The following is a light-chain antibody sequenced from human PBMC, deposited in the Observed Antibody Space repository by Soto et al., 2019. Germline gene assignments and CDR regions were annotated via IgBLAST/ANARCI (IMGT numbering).Light chain of an antibody. V-gene: IGKV3-11*01. J-gene: IGKJ2*01. CDR3: QQRSSWPPAYT. CDR2: DAS. CDR1: QSVSSY. Sequence: EIVLTQSPATLPLSPGERATLSCRASQSVSSYLAWYQQKPGQAPRLLIYDASDRATGIPARFSGSGSGTDFTLTISSLEPEDFAVYYCQQRSSWPPAYTFGQGTKLEIK.